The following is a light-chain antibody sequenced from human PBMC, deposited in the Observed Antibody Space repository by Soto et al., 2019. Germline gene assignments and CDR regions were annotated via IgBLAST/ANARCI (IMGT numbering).Light chain of an antibody. CDR1: QGISND. CDR2: AAS. V-gene: IGKV1-27*01. Sequence: DIQMTQSPFSMSASVGDRVTITCRASQGISNDLAWYQQKPGKAPKLLIYAASTLQSGVPSRFSGSGSGTEFTLTISSLQPDDFATYYCQQRNRYPSITFGQGTRLEIK. CDR3: QQRNRYPSIT. J-gene: IGKJ5*01.